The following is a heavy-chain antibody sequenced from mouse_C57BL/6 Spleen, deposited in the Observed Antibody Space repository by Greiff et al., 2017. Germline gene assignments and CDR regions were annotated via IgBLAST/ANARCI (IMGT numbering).Heavy chain of an antibody. CDR1: GYTFTDYY. D-gene: IGHD2-4*01. CDR2: INPNNGGT. CDR3: ARFGDYALDY. J-gene: IGHJ2*01. V-gene: IGHV1-26*01. Sequence: VQLQQSGPELVKPGASVQISCKASGYTFTDYYMNWVKQSHGKSLEWIGDINPNNGGTSYNQKFKGKATLTVDKSSSTAYMELRSLTSEDSAVYYCARFGDYALDYWGQGTTLTVSS.